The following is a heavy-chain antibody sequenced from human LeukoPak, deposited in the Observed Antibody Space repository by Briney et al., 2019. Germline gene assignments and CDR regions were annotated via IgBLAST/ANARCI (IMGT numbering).Heavy chain of an antibody. CDR1: GGSVSSGSYY. V-gene: IGHV4-61*01. D-gene: IGHD6-13*01. CDR3: ARGIAAAGDFDY. J-gene: IGHJ4*02. CDR2: IYYSGST. Sequence: SETLSLTCTVSGGSVSSGSYYWSWIRQPPGEGLEWIGYIYYSGSTNYNPSLKSRVTISVDTSKNQFSLKLSSVTAADTAVYYCARGIAAAGDFDYWGQGTLVTVSS.